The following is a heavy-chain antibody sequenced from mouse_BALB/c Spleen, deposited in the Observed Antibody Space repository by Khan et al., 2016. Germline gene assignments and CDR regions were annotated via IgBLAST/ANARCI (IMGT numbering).Heavy chain of an antibody. CDR1: GFTFTDYY. Sequence: EVELVESGGGLVQPGGSLRLSCATSGFTFTDYYMSWVRQPPGKALEWLGFIRNKANGYTTEYSASVKGRFTISRDNSQSILYLQMNTLRAGDSATYYGARDWFAYWGQGTLVTVSA. V-gene: IGHV7-3*02. CDR2: IRNKANGYTT. J-gene: IGHJ3*01. CDR3: ARDWFAY.